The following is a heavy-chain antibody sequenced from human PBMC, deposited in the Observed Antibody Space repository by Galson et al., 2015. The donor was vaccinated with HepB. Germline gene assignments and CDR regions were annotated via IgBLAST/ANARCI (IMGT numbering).Heavy chain of an antibody. D-gene: IGHD3-10*01. V-gene: IGHV3-73*01. Sequence: SLRLSCAASGFTFSGSAMHWVRQASGKGLEWVGRIRSKANSYATAYAASVKGRFTISRDDSKNTAYLQMNSLKTEDTAVYYCTFMVRGVPRNTAKIDLSDYWGQGTLVTVSS. J-gene: IGHJ4*02. CDR2: IRSKANSYAT. CDR3: TFMVRGVPRNTAKIDLSDY. CDR1: GFTFSGSA.